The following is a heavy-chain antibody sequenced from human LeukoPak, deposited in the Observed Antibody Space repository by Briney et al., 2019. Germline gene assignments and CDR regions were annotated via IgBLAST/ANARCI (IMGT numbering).Heavy chain of an antibody. D-gene: IGHD4-11*01. Sequence: ASVKVSCKASGYTFTGYYMHWVRQAPGQGLGWMGWINPNSGGTNYAQKFQGRVTMTRDTSISTAYMELSRLRSDDTAVYYCARDPHYRLYYYYGMDVWGQGTTVTVSS. J-gene: IGHJ6*02. CDR1: GYTFTGYY. CDR2: INPNSGGT. V-gene: IGHV1-2*02. CDR3: ARDPHYRLYYYYGMDV.